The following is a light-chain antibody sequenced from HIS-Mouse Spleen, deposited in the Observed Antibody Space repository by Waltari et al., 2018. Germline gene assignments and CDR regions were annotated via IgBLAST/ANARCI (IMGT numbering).Light chain of an antibody. V-gene: IGLV2-11*01. CDR2: DVS. CDR3: CSYAGSYTLV. J-gene: IGLJ2*01. CDR1: SSDVGGYNY. Sequence: QSALTQPRSVSGSPGQSVTISCTGTSSDVGGYNYVSWYQQHHGKAPELMIYDVSKRPSGVPDRFSGSKSGNTASLTISGLQAEDEADYDCCSYAGSYTLVFGGGTKLTVL.